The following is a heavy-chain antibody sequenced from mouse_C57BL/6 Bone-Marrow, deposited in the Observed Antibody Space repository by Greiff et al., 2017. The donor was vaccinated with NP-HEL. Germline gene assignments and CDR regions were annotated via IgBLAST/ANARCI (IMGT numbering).Heavy chain of an antibody. Sequence: EVKLQESGPGLVKPSQSLSLTCSVTGYSITSGYYWNWIRQFPGNKLEWMGYISYDGSNNYNPSLKNRISITRDTSKNQFFLKLNSVTTEDTATYYCARRDDYERGYFDYWGQGTTLTVSS. CDR1: GYSITSGYY. D-gene: IGHD2-4*01. CDR3: ARRDDYERGYFDY. V-gene: IGHV3-6*01. CDR2: ISYDGSN. J-gene: IGHJ2*01.